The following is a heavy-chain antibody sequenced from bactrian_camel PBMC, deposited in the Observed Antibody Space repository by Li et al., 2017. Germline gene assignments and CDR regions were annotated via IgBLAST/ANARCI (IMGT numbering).Heavy chain of an antibody. V-gene: IGHV3S40*01. CDR2: IYTDGGTT. D-gene: IGHD4*01. Sequence: VQLVESGGGLVQPGGSLRLSCAASGYTYRGYCMGWFRQAPGKEREVVAVIYTDGGTTYYPDSSKGRFTISQDNAKSTVYLQMNSLKPEDTAMYYCASDPFLVCSDYDLYPLAHFATWGQGTQVTVS. J-gene: IGHJ4*01. CDR1: GYTYRGYC. CDR3: ASDPFLVCSDYDLYPLAHFAT.